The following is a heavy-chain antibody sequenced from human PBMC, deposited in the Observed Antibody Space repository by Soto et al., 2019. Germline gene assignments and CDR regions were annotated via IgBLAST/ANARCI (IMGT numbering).Heavy chain of an antibody. CDR3: ARISQSDFWSGYYYFVDY. J-gene: IGHJ4*02. D-gene: IGHD3-3*01. CDR2: ITAFNGNT. V-gene: IGHV1-18*01. Sequence: QVHLVQSGAEVEKPGASVKVSCKASGYTFTDYGISWVRQAPGQGLQWMGWITAFNGNTKYAQQFQGRVTMSTDTSTSTAYRELRSLESDDTAVYYCARISQSDFWSGYYYFVDYWGQGTLVTVSS. CDR1: GYTFTDYG.